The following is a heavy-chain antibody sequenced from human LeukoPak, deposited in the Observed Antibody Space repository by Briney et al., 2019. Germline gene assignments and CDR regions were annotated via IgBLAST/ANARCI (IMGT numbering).Heavy chain of an antibody. CDR2: ISGSSSYI. J-gene: IGHJ4*02. CDR1: GFTFSSYS. D-gene: IGHD5-24*01. Sequence: PGGSLRLSCAASGFTFSSYSMNWVRQAPGKGLEWVSSISGSSSYIYYADSVKGRFTISRDNAKNSLYLQMNSLRAEDTAVYYCAREGTGRDGYWGQGTLVTVSS. CDR3: AREGTGRDGY. V-gene: IGHV3-21*01.